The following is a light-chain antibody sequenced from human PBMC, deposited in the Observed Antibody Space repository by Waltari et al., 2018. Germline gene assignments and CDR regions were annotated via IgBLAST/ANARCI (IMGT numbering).Light chain of an antibody. V-gene: IGLV4-69*02. CDR1: SGHSSYA. J-gene: IGLJ2*01. Sequence: QPVVTQSSSASASLGASVKLTCTLDSGHSSYAVAWYQLQAEKGPRFLMKINSDGSHSKGDGNADRFPGSRSGGGRFLSISSVQSEGEADYYVQTWGTGCGVIGGGTKLTVL. CDR3: QTWGTGCGV. CDR2: INSDGSH.